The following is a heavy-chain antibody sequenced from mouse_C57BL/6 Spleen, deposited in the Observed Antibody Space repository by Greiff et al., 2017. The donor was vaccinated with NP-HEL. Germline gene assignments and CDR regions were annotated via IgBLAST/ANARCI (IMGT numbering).Heavy chain of an antibody. Sequence: EVMLVESGGGLVKPGGSLKLSCAASGFTFSSYTMSWVRQTPEKRLEWVATISGGGGNTYYPDSVKGRFTISRDNAKNTLYLQMSSLRSEHTALYYCARLDYGSLFDYWGQGTTLTVSS. V-gene: IGHV5-9*01. CDR3: ARLDYGSLFDY. CDR2: ISGGGGNT. D-gene: IGHD1-1*01. J-gene: IGHJ2*01. CDR1: GFTFSSYT.